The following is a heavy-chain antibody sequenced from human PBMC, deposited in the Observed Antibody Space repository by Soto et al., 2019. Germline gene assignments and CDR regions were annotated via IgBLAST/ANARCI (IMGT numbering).Heavy chain of an antibody. J-gene: IGHJ6*02. CDR2: INPNSGGT. CDR3: ARVFSLPAGPNYYGMDV. Sequence: ASVKVSCKASGYTFTGYYMHWVRQAPGQGLEWMGWINPNSGGTNYAQKFQGRVTMTRDTSISTAYMELSRLRSDDTAVYYCARVFSLPAGPNYYGMDVWGQGTTVTVSS. CDR1: GYTFTGYY. V-gene: IGHV1-2*02.